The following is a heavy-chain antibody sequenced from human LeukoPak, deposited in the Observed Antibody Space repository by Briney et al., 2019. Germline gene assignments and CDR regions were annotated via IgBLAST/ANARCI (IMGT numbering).Heavy chain of an antibody. CDR1: GFTFSSYG. V-gene: IGHV3-30*02. J-gene: IGHJ4*02. CDR2: IRYDGSNK. Sequence: GGSLRLSCAASGFTFSSYGMHWVRQAPGKGLEWVAFIRYDGSNKYYADSVKGRFTISSDNSKNTLYLQMNSLRAEDTAVYYCANDGYGDYVIDYWGQGTLVTVSS. D-gene: IGHD4-17*01. CDR3: ANDGYGDYVIDY.